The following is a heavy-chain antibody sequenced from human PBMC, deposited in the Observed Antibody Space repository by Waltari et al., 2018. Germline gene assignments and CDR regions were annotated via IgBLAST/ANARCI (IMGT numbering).Heavy chain of an antibody. CDR3: ARDPGGIAAPLDY. D-gene: IGHD6-13*01. V-gene: IGHV3-7*01. J-gene: IGHJ4*02. CDR1: GFTFSSYW. Sequence: EVQLVESGGGLVQPGGSLRLSCAASGFTFSSYWMSWVRQAPGKGLGWVANIKQDGSEKYYVDSVKGRFTISRDNAKNSLYLQMNSLRAEDTAVYYCARDPGGIAAPLDYWGQGTLVTVSS. CDR2: IKQDGSEK.